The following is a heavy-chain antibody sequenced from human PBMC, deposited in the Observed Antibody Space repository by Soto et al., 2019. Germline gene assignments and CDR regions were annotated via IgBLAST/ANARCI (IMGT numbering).Heavy chain of an antibody. CDR1: GYSFLTYW. Sequence: GESLKISCKDSGYSFLTYWVGWVRQMPGRGLEWMGIIYPGDSDTRYSPSFQGQVTISADKSLRTAYLQWTSLKASDTALYYCARTRSFTLGFYYDGMDVWGQGTTVTVSS. CDR3: ARTRSFTLGFYYDGMDV. D-gene: IGHD6-6*01. J-gene: IGHJ6*02. CDR2: IYPGDSDT. V-gene: IGHV5-51*01.